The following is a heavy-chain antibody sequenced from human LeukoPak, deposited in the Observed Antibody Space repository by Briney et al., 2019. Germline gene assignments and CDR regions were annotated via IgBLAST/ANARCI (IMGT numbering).Heavy chain of an antibody. CDR1: GFTFSSYS. CDR3: ATPSSGWFYDAFDI. CDR2: ISSSSSYI. J-gene: IGHJ3*02. V-gene: IGHV3-21*04. D-gene: IGHD6-19*01. Sequence: PGGSLRLSCAASGFTFSSYSMNWVRQAPGKGLEWVSSISSSSSYIYYADSVKGRFTISRDNSKNTLYLQMDSLRVEDTAIYYCATPSSGWFYDAFDIWGQGTVVSVSS.